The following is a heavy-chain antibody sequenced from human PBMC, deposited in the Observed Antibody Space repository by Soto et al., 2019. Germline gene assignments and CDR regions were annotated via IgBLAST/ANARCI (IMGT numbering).Heavy chain of an antibody. J-gene: IGHJ6*03. CDR1: GGSISSYY. V-gene: IGHV4-59*08. CDR3: ARSVAGDYYYYMDV. Sequence: PSETLSLTCTVSGGSISSYYWSWIRQPPGKGLEWIGYIYYSGSTNYNPSLKSRVTISVDTSKNQFSLKLSSVTAADTAVYYCARSVAGDYYYYMDVWGKGTTVTVSS. CDR2: IYYSGST. D-gene: IGHD6-19*01.